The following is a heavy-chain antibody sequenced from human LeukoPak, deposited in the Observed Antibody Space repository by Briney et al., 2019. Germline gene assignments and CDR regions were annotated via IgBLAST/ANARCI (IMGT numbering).Heavy chain of an antibody. Sequence: GESLKISCKGSGYSFTSYWIGWVRQMPGKGPEWMGIISPGDSDTRYSPSFQGQVTMSADKSISTAYLQWSSLKASDTAMYYCARQNSGSYQNWFDPWGRGTLVTVSS. CDR1: GYSFTSYW. CDR2: ISPGDSDT. CDR3: ARQNSGSYQNWFDP. J-gene: IGHJ5*02. D-gene: IGHD1-26*01. V-gene: IGHV5-51*01.